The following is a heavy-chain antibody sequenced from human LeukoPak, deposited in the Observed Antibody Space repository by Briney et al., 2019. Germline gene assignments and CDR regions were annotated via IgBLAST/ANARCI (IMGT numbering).Heavy chain of an antibody. D-gene: IGHD3-22*01. CDR1: GFPLSSYS. CDR3: AKEFGDDSSGYPDY. Sequence: GGSLRLSCAASGFPLSSYSINWVRQAPGKGLEWVSYISSSGSAIYYVDSVKGRFTVSRDNAKNSLFLQMNSLRAEDTAVYYCAKEFGDDSSGYPDYWGQGTLVTVSS. CDR2: ISSSGSAI. V-gene: IGHV3-48*01. J-gene: IGHJ4*02.